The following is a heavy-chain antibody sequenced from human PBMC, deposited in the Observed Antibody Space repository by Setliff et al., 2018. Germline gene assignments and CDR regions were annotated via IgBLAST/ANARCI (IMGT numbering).Heavy chain of an antibody. D-gene: IGHD3-22*01. Sequence: GSLRLSCAASGFTFSSYWMSWVRQAPGKGLEWVANIKQDGSEKDYVDSVKGRLTISRDNAKKSLYLQMNSLRAEDTAVYYCARVRKWFPVYYFGYWGQGTLVTVSS. CDR3: ARVRKWFPVYYFGY. V-gene: IGHV3-7*01. J-gene: IGHJ4*02. CDR2: IKQDGSEK. CDR1: GFTFSSYW.